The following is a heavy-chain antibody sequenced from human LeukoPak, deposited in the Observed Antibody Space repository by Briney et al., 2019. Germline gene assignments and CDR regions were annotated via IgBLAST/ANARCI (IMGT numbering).Heavy chain of an antibody. D-gene: IGHD1-26*01. CDR3: ARDRRGVGAAPFDY. CDR2: IYYSGST. CDR1: GGSISSYY. V-gene: IGHV4-59*01. J-gene: IGHJ4*02. Sequence: SETLSLTXTVSGGSISSYYWSWIGQPPGKGLEWIGYIYYSGSTNYNPSLKSRVTISVDTSKNQFSLKLSSVTAADTAVYYCARDRRGVGAAPFDYWGQGTLVTVSS.